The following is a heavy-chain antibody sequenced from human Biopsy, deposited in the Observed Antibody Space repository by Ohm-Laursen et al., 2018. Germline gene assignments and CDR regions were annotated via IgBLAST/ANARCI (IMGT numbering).Heavy chain of an antibody. Sequence: TLSLTYSVSGGSIISYYWTWIRQPPGKGPEWIGHVYNGGITKYNPSLKSRVTIPKDTSKNQFSLQVNSVTAADTAVYYCARTPRDSFWSGSYKRGLWFDPWGQGTLVIVSS. V-gene: IGHV4-59*01. CDR3: ARTPRDSFWSGSYKRGLWFDP. CDR1: GGSIISYY. J-gene: IGHJ5*02. D-gene: IGHD3-3*01. CDR2: VYNGGIT.